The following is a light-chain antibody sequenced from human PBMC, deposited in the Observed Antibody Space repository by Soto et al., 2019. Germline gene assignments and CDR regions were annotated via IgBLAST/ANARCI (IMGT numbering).Light chain of an antibody. CDR1: TSNIGTNT. J-gene: IGLJ2*01. Sequence: QSVLTQPPSASGTPGQRVTISCSGSTSNIGTNTVNWYQQLPGTAPKLLIYCDYQRPSGVPARFSGSKSGTSASLAISGLQSEDESDYYCSSWDDSLNGVVFGGGTQLTVL. CDR3: SSWDDSLNGVV. CDR2: CDY. V-gene: IGLV1-44*01.